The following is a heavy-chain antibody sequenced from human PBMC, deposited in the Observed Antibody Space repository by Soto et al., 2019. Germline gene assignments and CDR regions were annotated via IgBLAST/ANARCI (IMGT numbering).Heavy chain of an antibody. V-gene: IGHV3-7*01. CDR1: GFTFSSYW. Sequence: GASVKVSCAASGFTFSSYWMSWVRQATGKGLEWVANIKQDGSEKYYVDSVKGRFTISRDNAKNSLYLQMNSLRAEDTAVYYCARVVSDFWSGYRSYGMDVWGQGTTVTVSS. D-gene: IGHD3-3*01. J-gene: IGHJ6*02. CDR3: ARVVSDFWSGYRSYGMDV. CDR2: IKQDGSEK.